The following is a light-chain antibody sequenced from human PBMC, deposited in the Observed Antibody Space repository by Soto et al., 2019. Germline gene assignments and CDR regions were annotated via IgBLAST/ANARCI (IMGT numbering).Light chain of an antibody. J-gene: IGKJ1*01. V-gene: IGKV3-20*01. Sequence: IVLTQSPGTLSLSPGERATLSCRASQTVSTNFLAWYQQKPGQAPRLLIYGASSRATGTPDRFSGSGSGTDFTLTISRLEPEDFGVFFCQQYGNSPLTFGQGTKVEIK. CDR2: GAS. CDR1: QTVSTNF. CDR3: QQYGNSPLT.